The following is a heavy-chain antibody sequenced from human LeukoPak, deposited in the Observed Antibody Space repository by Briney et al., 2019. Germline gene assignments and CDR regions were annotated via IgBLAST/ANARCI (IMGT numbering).Heavy chain of an antibody. J-gene: IGHJ6*03. CDR2: ISYDGSNK. Sequence: GGSLRLSCAASGFTFSSYAMPWVRQAPGKGLEWVAVISYDGSNKYYADSVKGRFTISRDNSKNTLYLQMNSLRAEDTAVYYCARGKRITIRYYYYMDVWGKGTTVTVSS. D-gene: IGHD3-3*01. CDR3: ARGKRITIRYYYYMDV. V-gene: IGHV3-30*04. CDR1: GFTFSSYA.